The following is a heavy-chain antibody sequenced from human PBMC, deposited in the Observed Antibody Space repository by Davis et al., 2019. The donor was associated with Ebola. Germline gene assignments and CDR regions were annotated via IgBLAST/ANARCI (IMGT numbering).Heavy chain of an antibody. CDR2: INHSGST. CDR3: ARTCSGGSCYYYYGMDV. J-gene: IGHJ6*02. V-gene: IGHV4-34*01. CDR1: GGSFSGYY. D-gene: IGHD2-15*01. Sequence: MPSETLSLTCAVYGGSFSGYYWSWIRQPPGKGLEWIGEINHSGSTNYSPSLKSRVTISVDTSKNQFSLKLSSVTAADTAVYYCARTCSGGSCYYYYGMDVWGQGTTVTVSS.